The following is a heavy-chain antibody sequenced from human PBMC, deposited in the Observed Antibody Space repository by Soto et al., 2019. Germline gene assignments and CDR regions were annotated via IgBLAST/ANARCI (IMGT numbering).Heavy chain of an antibody. J-gene: IGHJ3*02. Sequence: PGGSLRLSCAASGFTFGSYGVHWVRQAPGKGLEWVAVIWYDGSNKYYANSVKGRFTISRDNSKNTLYLQMNSLRAEDTAVYYCARDGVVVVAATRHDAFGIWGQGTMVTVSS. CDR3: ARDGVVVVAATRHDAFGI. CDR2: IWYDGSNK. CDR1: GFTFGSYG. V-gene: IGHV3-33*01. D-gene: IGHD2-15*01.